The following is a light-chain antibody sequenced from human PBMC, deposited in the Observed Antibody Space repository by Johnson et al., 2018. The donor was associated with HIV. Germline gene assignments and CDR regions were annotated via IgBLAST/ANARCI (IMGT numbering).Light chain of an antibody. CDR3: GTWDNSLKAEV. CDR1: SSNIGSNT. V-gene: IGLV1-44*01. J-gene: IGLJ1*01. CDR2: RNN. Sequence: QSVLTQPPSASGTPGQRVTISCSGSSSNIGSNTVNWYQQLPGTAPKLLIYRNNQRPSGVPDRFSGSKSGASATLAITGLQTGAEADYYCGTWDNSLKAEVFGTGTKVTVL.